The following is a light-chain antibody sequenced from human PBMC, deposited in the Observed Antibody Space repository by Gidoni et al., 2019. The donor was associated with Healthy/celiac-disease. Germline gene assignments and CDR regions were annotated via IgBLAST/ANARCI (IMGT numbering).Light chain of an antibody. Sequence: VSLGERATINCKSSQSVLYSSNNKNYLAWYQQKPGQPPKLLIYWASTRESGVPDRFSGSGSGTDFTLTISSLQAEDVAVYYCQQYYSTLWTFGQGTKVEIK. V-gene: IGKV4-1*01. CDR2: WAS. J-gene: IGKJ1*01. CDR1: QSVLYSSNNKNY. CDR3: QQYYSTLWT.